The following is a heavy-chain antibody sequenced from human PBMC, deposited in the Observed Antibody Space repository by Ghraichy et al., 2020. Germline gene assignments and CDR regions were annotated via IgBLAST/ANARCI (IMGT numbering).Heavy chain of an antibody. D-gene: IGHD6-6*01. Sequence: ASVKVSCKASGYTFTSYYMHWVRQAPGQGLEWMGIINPSGGSTRYAQKFPGRVPMTRDTSTSTVYMELSSLRSEDTAVYFCAKSRIESSSAGGLDAFDIWGQGTMVTVSS. CDR1: GYTFTSYY. CDR3: AKSRIESSSAGGLDAFDI. CDR2: INPSGGST. V-gene: IGHV1-46*01. J-gene: IGHJ3*02.